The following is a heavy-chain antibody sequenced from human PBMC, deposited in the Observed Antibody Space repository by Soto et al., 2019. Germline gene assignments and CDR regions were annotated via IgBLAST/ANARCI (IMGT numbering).Heavy chain of an antibody. CDR3: ARARPGTYGMDV. Sequence: SETLSLTCTVSGGSISSYYWSWIRQPPGKGLEWIGYIYHSGSTYYNPSLKSRVTISVDRSKNQFSLKLSSVTAADTAVYYCARARPGTYGMDVWGQGTTVTVSS. J-gene: IGHJ6*02. D-gene: IGHD1-26*01. CDR2: IYHSGST. CDR1: GGSISSYY. V-gene: IGHV4-59*12.